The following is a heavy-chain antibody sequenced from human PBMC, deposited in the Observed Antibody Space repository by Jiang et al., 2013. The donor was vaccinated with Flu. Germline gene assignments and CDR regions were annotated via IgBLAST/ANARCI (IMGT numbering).Heavy chain of an antibody. CDR1: GDTFSTST. CDR2: IIPMLGIP. Sequence: SGAEVKVSCKASGDTFSTSTINWVRQAPGQGLEWMGRIIPMLGIPKYAQKFQDRVTITADKSTDTAYMELTGLRSEDTAIYYCAKYMNYGEGHPFDPWGQGTLVTVSS. CDR3: AKYMNYGEGHPFDP. V-gene: IGHV1-69*02. J-gene: IGHJ5*02. D-gene: IGHD4/OR15-4a*01.